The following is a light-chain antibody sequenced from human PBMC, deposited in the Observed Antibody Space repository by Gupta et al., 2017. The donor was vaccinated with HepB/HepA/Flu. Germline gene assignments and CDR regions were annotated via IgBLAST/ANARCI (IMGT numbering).Light chain of an antibody. J-gene: IGLJ2*01. V-gene: IGLV2-11*01. CDR2: DVS. CDR3: CSYAGSYALVV. Sequence: QSALTQPRSVSGSPGQSVTISCTGTSSAVGGYNYVSWYQQHPGKAPKLMIYDVSKRPSGVPDRVSCSKSGNTASRTSSGLQAEDEADYSCCSYAGSYALVVFGGGTKLTVL. CDR1: SSAVGGYNY.